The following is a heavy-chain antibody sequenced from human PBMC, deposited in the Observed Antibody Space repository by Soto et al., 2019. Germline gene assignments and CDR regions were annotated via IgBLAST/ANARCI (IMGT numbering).Heavy chain of an antibody. V-gene: IGHV1-3*04. CDR1: GYTFTTYS. J-gene: IGHJ5*02. Sequence: VQLVQSGAEVKKPGASVTVSCKASGYTFTTYSVHWVRQAPGQSLEWMGWIKTDSGQTKYAQRFQGRVIITRAPSATPVYMELTTLNSEDTARYYCARQRGRYITNWGSGRPDNWFDPWGREPWSPSPQ. D-gene: IGHD7-27*01. CDR3: ARQRGRYITNWGSGRPDNWFDP. CDR2: IKTDSGQT.